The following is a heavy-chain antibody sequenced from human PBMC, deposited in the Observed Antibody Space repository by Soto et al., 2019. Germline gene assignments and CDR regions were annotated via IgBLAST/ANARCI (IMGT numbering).Heavy chain of an antibody. V-gene: IGHV3-48*01. D-gene: IGHD6-19*01. J-gene: IGHJ5*02. CDR3: ARDGGQWLNWFDP. CDR2: ISSSTI. CDR1: GFTFSSYS. Sequence: EVQLVESGGGLVQPGGSLRLSCAASGFTFSSYSRNWVRQAPGKGLEWVSYISSSTIFYADSVKGRFTISRDNAKNSLYLHMNSLRAEDTAVYYCARDGGQWLNWFDPWGQGTLVTVSS.